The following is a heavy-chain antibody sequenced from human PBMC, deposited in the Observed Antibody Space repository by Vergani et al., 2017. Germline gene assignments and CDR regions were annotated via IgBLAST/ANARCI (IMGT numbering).Heavy chain of an antibody. CDR3: TRRIAVAGPNWFDP. V-gene: IGHV3-73*02. CDR2: IRSKANSYAT. CDR1: GFTFSGSA. Sequence: EVQLVESGGGLVQPGGSLKLSCAASGFTFSGSAMHWVRQASGKGLEWVGRIRSKANSYATAYAASVKGRFTISRDDSKNTAYLQMNSLKTEDTAVYYCTRRIAVAGPNWFDPWGQGTLVTVSS. D-gene: IGHD6-19*01. J-gene: IGHJ5*02.